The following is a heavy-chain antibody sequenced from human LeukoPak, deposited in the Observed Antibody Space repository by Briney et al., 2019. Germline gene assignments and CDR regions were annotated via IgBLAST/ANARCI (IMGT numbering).Heavy chain of an antibody. Sequence: ASVKVSCKASGYTFTTYAINWVRQAPGQGLEWMGWISAYNGNTNYAQKLQGRATMTADTSTSTAYMELRSLRSDDTAVYYCARSYYYDSSGYEPLDYWGQGTLVTVSS. D-gene: IGHD3-22*01. CDR3: ARSYYYDSSGYEPLDY. V-gene: IGHV1-18*01. J-gene: IGHJ4*02. CDR2: ISAYNGNT. CDR1: GYTFTTYA.